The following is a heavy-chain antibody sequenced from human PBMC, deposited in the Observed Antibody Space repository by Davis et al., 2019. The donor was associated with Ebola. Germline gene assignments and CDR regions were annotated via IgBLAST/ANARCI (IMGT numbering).Heavy chain of an antibody. D-gene: IGHD5-18*01. J-gene: IGHJ2*01. Sequence: PSETLSLTCTVSGGSISSSTYYWGWIRQPPGKGLEWIGSIYYSGSTYYNPSLKSRVTISVDTSKNQFSLKLSSVTAADTAVYYCASDVDTAMVPDWYFDLWGRGTLVTVSS. V-gene: IGHV4-39*01. CDR1: GGSISSSTYY. CDR2: IYYSGST. CDR3: ASDVDTAMVPDWYFDL.